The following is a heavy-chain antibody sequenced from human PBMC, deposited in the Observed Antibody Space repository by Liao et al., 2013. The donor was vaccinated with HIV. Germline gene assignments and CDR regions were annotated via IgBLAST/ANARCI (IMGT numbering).Heavy chain of an antibody. CDR1: GGSISSGSYY. CDR2: IYTSGST. D-gene: IGHD3-3*01. CDR3: ARGGAFTIFGVVPQYFHH. Sequence: QVQLQESGPGLVKPSQTLSLTCTVSGGSISSGSYYWSWIRQPAGKGLEWIGRIYTSGSTNYNPSLKSRVTISVDTSKNQFSLKLSSVTAADTAVYYCARGGAFTIFGVVPQYFHHWGQGTLVTVSS. J-gene: IGHJ1*01. V-gene: IGHV4-61*02.